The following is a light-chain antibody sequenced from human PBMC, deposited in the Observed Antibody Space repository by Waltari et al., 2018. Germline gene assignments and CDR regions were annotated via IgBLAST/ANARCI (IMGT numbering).Light chain of an antibody. V-gene: IGKV2-28*01. J-gene: IGKJ4*01. CDR3: MQALQTPPT. CDR1: QSLLHCNGYNY. CDR2: LGS. Sequence: DIVMTQSPLSLPVTPGEPASIPCRSSQSLLHCNGYNYLDWYLQKPGQSPQLLIYLGSNRASGLPDRFSGSGSGTDFTLKISRVEAEDVGVYYCMQALQTPPTFGGGTKVEIK.